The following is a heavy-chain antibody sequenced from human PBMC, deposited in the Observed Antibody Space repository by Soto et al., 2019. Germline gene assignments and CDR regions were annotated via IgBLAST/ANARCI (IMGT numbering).Heavy chain of an antibody. Sequence: SETLSLTGGVSGGTIRSPDWWTWVRQPPGKGLEWIGEIFQSGSTNYTPSLESRVTISVDKSKNQFSLTLTSVTAADTAVYFCARGRGRYSSGWSWFDPWGQGILVTVSS. J-gene: IGHJ5*02. CDR2: IFQSGST. CDR3: ARGRGRYSSGWSWFDP. V-gene: IGHV4-4*02. CDR1: GGTIRSPDW. D-gene: IGHD6-19*01.